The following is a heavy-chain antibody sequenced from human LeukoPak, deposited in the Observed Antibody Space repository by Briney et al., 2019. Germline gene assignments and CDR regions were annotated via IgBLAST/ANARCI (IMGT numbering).Heavy chain of an antibody. CDR2: INPNGGGT. CDR3: ARAQLSPRYFDY. CDR1: GYTFTGYY. V-gene: IGHV1-2*02. J-gene: IGHJ4*02. Sequence: GASVKVSCKASGYTFTGYYMHWVRQAPGQGLEWMGWINPNGGGTNYAQKFQGRVTMTRDTSISTAYMELSRLRSDDTAVYYCARAQLSPRYFDYWGQGTLVTVSS. D-gene: IGHD6-6*01.